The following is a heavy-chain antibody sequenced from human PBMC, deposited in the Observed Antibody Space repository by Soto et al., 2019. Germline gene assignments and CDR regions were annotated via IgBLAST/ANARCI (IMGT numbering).Heavy chain of an antibody. CDR3: ARGIATGQLDP. V-gene: IGHV1-3*01. CDR1: GYTFTRYT. Sequence: QVQLVQSGAEVEKPGASVKISCKASGYTFTRYTMNWVRQAPGQRLEWMGWINPDNGNTKSSQKFQDRVIITRDTSASTAYMDLSSLRSEDTAVYYCARGIATGQLDPWGQGTLVNVSS. CDR2: INPDNGNT. J-gene: IGHJ5*02. D-gene: IGHD2-15*01.